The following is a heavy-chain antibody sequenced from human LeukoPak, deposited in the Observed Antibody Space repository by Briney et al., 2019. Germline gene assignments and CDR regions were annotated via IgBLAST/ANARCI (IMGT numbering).Heavy chain of an antibody. D-gene: IGHD6-19*01. CDR2: IKSKTDGGTT. CDR1: GFTFSNAW. Sequence: GGSLRLSCAASGFTFSNAWMGWVRQAPGKGLEWVGRIKSKTDGGTTDYAAPVKGRFTISRDDSKNTLYLQMNSLKTEDTAVYYCTTEIAVAATFDYWGQGTLVTVSS. V-gene: IGHV3-15*01. CDR3: TTEIAVAATFDY. J-gene: IGHJ4*02.